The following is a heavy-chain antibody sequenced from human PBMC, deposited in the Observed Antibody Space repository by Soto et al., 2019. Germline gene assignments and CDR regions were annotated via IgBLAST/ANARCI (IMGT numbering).Heavy chain of an antibody. CDR3: ARDRYYDFWSGYPYPPH. V-gene: IGHV3-53*01. CDR2: IYSGGST. Sequence: HPGGSLRLSCAASGLTVSSNYMSWVRQAPGKGLEWVSVIYSGGSTYYADSVKGRFTISRDNSKNTLYLQMNSLRAEDTAVYYCARDRYYDFWSGYPYPPHWGQGTLVTVSS. CDR1: GLTVSSNY. J-gene: IGHJ4*02. D-gene: IGHD3-3*01.